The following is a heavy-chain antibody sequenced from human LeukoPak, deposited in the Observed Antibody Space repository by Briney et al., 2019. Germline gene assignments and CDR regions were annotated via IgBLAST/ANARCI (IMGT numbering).Heavy chain of an antibody. CDR1: RYSFTSYW. D-gene: IGHD7-27*01. Sequence: GESLKISWKGCRYSFTSYWIGWVRQMPGKGLEWRGIIYPGDSDTRYSPSFQSQVTISADKSISTAYLQWSSLKASDTAMYYCARRPGDRWGNWFDPWGQGTLVTVSS. J-gene: IGHJ5*02. V-gene: IGHV5-51*01. CDR3: ARRPGDRWGNWFDP. CDR2: IYPGDSDT.